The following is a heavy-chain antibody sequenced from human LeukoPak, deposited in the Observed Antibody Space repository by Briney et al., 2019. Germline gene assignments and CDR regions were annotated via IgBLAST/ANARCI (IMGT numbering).Heavy chain of an antibody. CDR2: IYYSGST. Sequence: KASETLSLTCTVSGGSISSYYWSWIRQPPGKGLEWIGYIYYSGSTNYNPSLKSRVTMSVDTSKNQFSLKLSSVTAADTAVYYCARERSRNQHFFYWGQGTLVTVSS. CDR3: ARERSRNQHFFY. D-gene: IGHD1-14*01. V-gene: IGHV4-59*12. J-gene: IGHJ4*02. CDR1: GGSISSYY.